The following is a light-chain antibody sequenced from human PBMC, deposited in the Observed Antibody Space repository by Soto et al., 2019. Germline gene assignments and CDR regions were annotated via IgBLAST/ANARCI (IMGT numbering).Light chain of an antibody. CDR3: QQYGNSPQIT. Sequence: EIFLTQSPGTLSLSPGEGTTLSCRASESVASLAWYQQKPGQAPRLLIYGASTRATGIPDRFSGSGSGTDFTLTISRLEPEDFAMYFCQQYGNSPQITFGQGTRLEI. CDR2: GAS. V-gene: IGKV3-20*01. CDR1: ESVAS. J-gene: IGKJ5*01.